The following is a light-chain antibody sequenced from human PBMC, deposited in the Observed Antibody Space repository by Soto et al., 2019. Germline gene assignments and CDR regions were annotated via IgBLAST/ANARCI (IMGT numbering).Light chain of an antibody. Sequence: QSALTQPASVSGSPGQSITISCTGTSSDVGGYNYVSWYQQHPGKAPKLMIYEVSNRLSGVSNRFSGCKSGNTASLTISGLQAEDEDDYYCRSYTSSSKGVFGGGTKLTVL. CDR2: EVS. CDR3: RSYTSSSKGV. CDR1: SSDVGGYNY. J-gene: IGLJ2*01. V-gene: IGLV2-14*01.